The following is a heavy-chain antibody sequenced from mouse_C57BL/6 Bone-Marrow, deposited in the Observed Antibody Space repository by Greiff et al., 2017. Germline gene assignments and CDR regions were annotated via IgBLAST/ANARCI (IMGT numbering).Heavy chain of an antibody. D-gene: IGHD3-2*02. Sequence: EVKLEESGPGLVKPSQSLSLTCSVTGYSITSGYYWNWIRQFPGNKLEWMGYISYDGSNNYNPSLKNRISITRDTSKNQFFLKLNSVTTEDTATYYCARDRGQLRLLDYWGQGTTLTVSS. V-gene: IGHV3-6*01. CDR2: ISYDGSN. J-gene: IGHJ2*01. CDR3: ARDRGQLRLLDY. CDR1: GYSITSGYY.